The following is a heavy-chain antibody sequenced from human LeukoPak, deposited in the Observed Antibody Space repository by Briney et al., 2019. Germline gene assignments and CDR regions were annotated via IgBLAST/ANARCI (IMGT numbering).Heavy chain of an antibody. CDR3: ARARVVLLSSNAMVV. D-gene: IGHD2-21*01. Sequence: GGSLLSTCAASGITFSTYAMSWVRQAPGKGLEWVSSISSSSSYIYYADSVKGRFTISRDNAKNSLYLQMNSLRAEDTAVYYCARARVVLLSSNAMVVWGERTTDTVSS. J-gene: IGHJ6*01. CDR2: ISSSSSYI. CDR1: GITFSTYA. V-gene: IGHV3-21*01.